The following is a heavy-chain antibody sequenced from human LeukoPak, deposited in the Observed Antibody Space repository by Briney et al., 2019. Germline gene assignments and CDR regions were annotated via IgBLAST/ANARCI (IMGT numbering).Heavy chain of an antibody. CDR1: GGSFSGYY. CDR3: ASQPRDSSSWYGRDDAFDI. V-gene: IGHV4-34*01. D-gene: IGHD6-13*01. J-gene: IGHJ3*02. Sequence: SETLSLTCAVYGGSFSGYYWSWIRQPPGKGLEWIGEINHSGSTNYNPSLKSRVTISVDTSKNQFPLKLSSVTAADTAVYYCASQPRDSSSWYGRDDAFDIWGQGTMVTVSS. CDR2: INHSGST.